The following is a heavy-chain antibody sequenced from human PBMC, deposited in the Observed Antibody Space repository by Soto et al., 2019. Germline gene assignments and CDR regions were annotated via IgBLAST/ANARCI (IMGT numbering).Heavy chain of an antibody. V-gene: IGHV4-4*02. CDR1: SGSIDTTNW. D-gene: IGHD2-8*01. CDR3: ARRTWGMDV. J-gene: IGHJ6*02. CDR2: IFHSGNT. Sequence: QVQLQESGPGLVKPSGTLSLTCAVSSGSIDTTNWWRWGRQPPGKGLEWIGEIFHSGNTSYNPSRASRVTLSVDTSKNQVSLNLMSVTAADTAVYYCARRTWGMDVWGQGTTVTVSS.